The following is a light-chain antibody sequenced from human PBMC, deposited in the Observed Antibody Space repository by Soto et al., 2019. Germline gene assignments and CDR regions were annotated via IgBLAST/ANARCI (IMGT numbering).Light chain of an antibody. J-gene: IGLJ2*01. CDR2: EVS. V-gene: IGLV2-14*01. CDR3: SSYTSSGTLVV. CDR1: TSDVGGYNY. Sequence: QSALTQPASVSGSPGQSITISCTGTTSDVGGYNYVSWYQQHPGKAPKLMICEVSNRPSGVSNRFSGSKSGNTASLTISGLQAEDEADYYCSSYTSSGTLVVFGGGTKLTFL.